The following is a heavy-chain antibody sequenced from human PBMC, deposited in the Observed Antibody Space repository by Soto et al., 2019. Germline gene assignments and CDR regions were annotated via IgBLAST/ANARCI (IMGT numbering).Heavy chain of an antibody. CDR3: ARTTAVPNTLRSRYFFDY. V-gene: IGHV4-61*01. J-gene: IGHJ4*02. CDR2: VYYSGTT. Sequence: PWETLSLTCSVSGGSVSDKTYYWSWIRQPPGKGLEWIGYVYYSGTTNYNPSLKSRVTISVDLSKNRFSLRLSSVTTADTALYYCARTTAVPNTLRSRYFFDYWGQGTLVTVSS. D-gene: IGHD4-17*01. CDR1: GGSVSDKTYY.